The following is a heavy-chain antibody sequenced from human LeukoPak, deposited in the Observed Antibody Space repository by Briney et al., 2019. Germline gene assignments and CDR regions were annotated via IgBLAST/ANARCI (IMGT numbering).Heavy chain of an antibody. J-gene: IGHJ4*02. CDR3: ARGQVGATQLFDY. CDR1: GGSVSSSTYY. V-gene: IGHV4-61*01. Sequence: SETLSLTCTVSGGSVSSSTYYWHWLRQPPGKGLEWIGYIYNSGSTNYNPSFKSRLTISVDTSRNQFSLKVNSVTAADTAVYYCARGQVGATQLFDYWGQGTRVTVSS. D-gene: IGHD1-26*01. CDR2: IYNSGST.